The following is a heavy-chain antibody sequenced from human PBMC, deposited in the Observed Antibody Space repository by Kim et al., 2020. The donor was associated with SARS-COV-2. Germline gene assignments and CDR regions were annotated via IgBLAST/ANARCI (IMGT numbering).Heavy chain of an antibody. Sequence: SETLSLTCTVSSGSISTYYWSWIRQPPGKGLEWVGYISSSGSTNYNPSLKSRGTISVDTSKNQLSLKLSSVTAADTAVYSCARNRESTDLFSGVPLRDVWGQGTTVTVSS. D-gene: IGHD3-10*01. CDR1: SGSISTYY. V-gene: IGHV4-59*08. J-gene: IGHJ6*02. CDR3: ARNRESTDLFSGVPLRDV. CDR2: ISSSGST.